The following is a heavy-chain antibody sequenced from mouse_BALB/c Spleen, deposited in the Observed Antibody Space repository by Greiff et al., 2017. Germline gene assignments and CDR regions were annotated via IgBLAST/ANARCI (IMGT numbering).Heavy chain of an antibody. V-gene: IGHV7-3*02. Sequence: EVQLVESGGGLVQPGGSLRLSCATSGFTFTDYYMSWVRQPPGKALEWLGFIRNKANGYTTEYSASVKGRFTISRDNSQSILYLQMNTLRAEDSATYYCARPKGGYNYFDYWGQGTTLTVSS. CDR3: ARPKGGYNYFDY. D-gene: IGHD2-2*01. CDR1: GFTFTDYY. J-gene: IGHJ2*01. CDR2: IRNKANGYTT.